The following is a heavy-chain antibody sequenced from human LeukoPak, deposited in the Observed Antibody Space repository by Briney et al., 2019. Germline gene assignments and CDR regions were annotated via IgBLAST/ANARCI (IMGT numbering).Heavy chain of an antibody. Sequence: GGSLRLSCAASGFTFSSYGMSWVRQAPGKGLEWVSSIGDSRGSTYYADSVKGRFTISRDNSKNTLYLQMNGLRAEDTAVYYCAKAPAGPEYSSSWKFGYNWFDHWGQGTLVTVSS. V-gene: IGHV3-23*01. CDR1: GFTFSSYG. J-gene: IGHJ5*02. CDR2: IGDSRGST. D-gene: IGHD6-13*01. CDR3: AKAPAGPEYSSSWKFGYNWFDH.